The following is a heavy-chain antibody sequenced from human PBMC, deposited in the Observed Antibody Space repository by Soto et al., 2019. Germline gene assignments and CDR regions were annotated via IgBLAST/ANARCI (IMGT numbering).Heavy chain of an antibody. CDR3: ATFLGVTDAFDI. J-gene: IGHJ3*02. Sequence: QVQLQESGPGLVKPSQTLSLTCTVSGGSISSGGYYWSWIRQHPGQGLEGIGYIYYSGRTYYNPSLNSRVNISVDTSKNQFSRKLSPVTAADTAVYYCATFLGVTDAFDIWGQGTMVTVSS. V-gene: IGHV4-31*03. CDR1: GGSISSGGYY. CDR2: IYYSGRT. D-gene: IGHD3-16*01.